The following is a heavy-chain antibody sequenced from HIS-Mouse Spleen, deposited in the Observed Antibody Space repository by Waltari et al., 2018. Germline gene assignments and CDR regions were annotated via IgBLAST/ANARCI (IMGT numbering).Heavy chain of an antibody. D-gene: IGHD6-13*01. J-gene: IGHJ2*01. CDR3: AREIPYSSSWYDWYFDL. V-gene: IGHV4-39*07. Sequence: QLQLQESGPGLVKPSETLSLTCTVSGGPISSSSYYWGWIRHPPGKGLEWIGSIYYSGSTYYNPSLKSRVTISEDTSKNQFSLKLSSVTAADTAVYYCAREIPYSSSWYDWYFDLWGRGTLVTVSS. CDR2: IYYSGST. CDR1: GGPISSSSYY.